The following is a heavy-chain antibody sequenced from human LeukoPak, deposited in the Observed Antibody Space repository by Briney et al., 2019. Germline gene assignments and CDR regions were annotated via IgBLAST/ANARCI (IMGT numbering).Heavy chain of an antibody. D-gene: IGHD6-19*01. CDR3: AKGYSSGRVAPFFDP. J-gene: IGHJ5*02. CDR1: GFTFSAYA. V-gene: IGHV3-64*01. CDR2: ISGNGVST. Sequence: GGSLRLSCVASGFTFSAYAMYWVRRTPGKGLEYVSAISGNGVSTHYATSVKGRFTISRDNSKNTLYLQMNSLRAEDTAVYYCAKGYSSGRVAPFFDPWGQGTLVTVSS.